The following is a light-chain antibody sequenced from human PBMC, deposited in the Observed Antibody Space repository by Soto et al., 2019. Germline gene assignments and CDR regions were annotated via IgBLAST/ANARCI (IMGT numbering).Light chain of an antibody. Sequence: DIVMTQSPLSLPVTPGEPASISCRSSQSLLHANGYKYLDWYLQKPGQSPQLLIYLGSNRASGAPDRFSGSGSGTDFTLKISRVEAEDVGVYYCMQTLQSPYTFGQGTKLEIK. CDR1: QSLLHANGYKY. CDR2: LGS. CDR3: MQTLQSPYT. J-gene: IGKJ2*01. V-gene: IGKV2-28*01.